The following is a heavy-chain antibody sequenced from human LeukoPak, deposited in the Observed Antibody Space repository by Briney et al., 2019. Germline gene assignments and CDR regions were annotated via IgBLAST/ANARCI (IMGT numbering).Heavy chain of an antibody. CDR1: GYTFTSYG. D-gene: IGHD2-2*01. Sequence: ASAKVSCKASGYTFTSYGISWVRQAPGQGLEWMGWISAYNGNTNYAQKLQGRVTMTTDTSTSTAYMELRSLRSDDTAVYYCAREGVVVPAAMNGSGASGNYYYYYGMDVWGKGTTVTVSS. CDR2: ISAYNGNT. V-gene: IGHV1-18*04. J-gene: IGHJ6*04. CDR3: AREGVVVPAAMNGSGASGNYYYYYGMDV.